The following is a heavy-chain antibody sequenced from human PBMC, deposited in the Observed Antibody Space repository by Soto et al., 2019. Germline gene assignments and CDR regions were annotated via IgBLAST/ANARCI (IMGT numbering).Heavy chain of an antibody. J-gene: IGHJ5*02. V-gene: IGHV1-69*13. D-gene: IGHD2-15*01. CDR3: ARSLNCSGGSCSYNWFDP. CDR1: GGTFSSYA. Sequence: GASVKVSCQASGGTFSSYAISWVRQAPGQGLEWMGGIIPIFGTANYAQKFQGRVTITADESTSTAYMELSSLRSEDTAVYYCARSLNCSGGSCSYNWFDPWGQGTLVTVSS. CDR2: IIPIFGTA.